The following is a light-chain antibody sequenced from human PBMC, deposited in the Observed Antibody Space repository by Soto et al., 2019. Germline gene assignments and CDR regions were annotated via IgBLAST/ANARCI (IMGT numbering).Light chain of an antibody. Sequence: EILFTHSPCTLSXXXXEXAXLXSRATQSVGTKLVWYQQKPGQAPRLLIFDASNRAAGIPARFSGSGSGADFSLTISSLEPEDFAVYYCQQRAGWPTTFGQGTRLEIK. CDR3: QQRAGWPTT. J-gene: IGKJ5*01. V-gene: IGKV3-11*01. CDR1: QSVGTK. CDR2: DAS.